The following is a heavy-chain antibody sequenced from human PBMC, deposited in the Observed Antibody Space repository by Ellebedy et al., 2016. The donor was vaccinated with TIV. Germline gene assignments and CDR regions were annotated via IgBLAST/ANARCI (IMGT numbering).Heavy chain of an antibody. CDR1: GYTFADYY. CDR3: ARDFRQNWNDPTGVWFDP. D-gene: IGHD1-1*01. CDR2: LNPNTGVT. Sequence: AASVKVSCKPSGYTFADYYIHWARQPPGQGLEWMGWLNPNTGVTHYAQNFQGRVTMTSDTSISAAYMELNILMSDDTAIYYCARDFRQNWNDPTGVWFDPWGQGTLVTVSS. V-gene: IGHV1-2*02. J-gene: IGHJ5*02.